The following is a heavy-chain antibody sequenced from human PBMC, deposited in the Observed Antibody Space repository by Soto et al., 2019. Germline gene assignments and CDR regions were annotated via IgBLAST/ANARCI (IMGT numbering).Heavy chain of an antibody. D-gene: IGHD3-3*01. CDR1: CYSINSGYS. V-gene: IGHV4-38-2*01. J-gene: IGHJ5*02. CDR3: ARLSMSGYYHWVDP. CDR2: IYQTGTT. Sequence: SETLSLTCAVSCYSINSGYSWGWIRQPPGMGLEWIGSIYQTGTTYYNPSLEGRVTLSVDTSKNHFSLKVRSVTAADTAVYYCARLSMSGYYHWVDPWGQGILVTVSS.